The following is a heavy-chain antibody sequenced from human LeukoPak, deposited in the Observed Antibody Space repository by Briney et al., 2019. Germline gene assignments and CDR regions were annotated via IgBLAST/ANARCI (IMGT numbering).Heavy chain of an antibody. V-gene: IGHV3-7*01. J-gene: IGHJ5*02. Sequence: GGSLRLSCAASGFTFSSYWMSWVRQAPGKGLEWVANIKQDGSEKYYVDSVKGRFTISRDNAKNSLYLQMSSLRAEDTAVYYCARGYSSSPNWFDPWGQGTLVTVSS. CDR3: ARGYSSSPNWFDP. CDR2: IKQDGSEK. CDR1: GFTFSSYW. D-gene: IGHD6-13*01.